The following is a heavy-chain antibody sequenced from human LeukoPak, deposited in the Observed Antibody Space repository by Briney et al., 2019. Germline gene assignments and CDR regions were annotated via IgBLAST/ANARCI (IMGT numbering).Heavy chain of an antibody. J-gene: IGHJ4*02. V-gene: IGHV3-23*01. CDR2: TSGSGGST. CDR1: GFTFSSYA. CDR3: AKVRSSFHPTYYFDY. Sequence: GGSLRLSCAASGFTFSSYAMSWVRQAPGKGLEWVSATSGSGGSTYYADSVKGRFTISRDNSKNTLYLQMNSLRAEDTAVYYCAKVRSSFHPTYYFDYWGQGTLVTVSS. D-gene: IGHD6-13*01.